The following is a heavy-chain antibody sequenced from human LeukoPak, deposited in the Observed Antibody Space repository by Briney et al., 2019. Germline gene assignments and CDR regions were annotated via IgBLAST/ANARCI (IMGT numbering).Heavy chain of an antibody. D-gene: IGHD4-17*01. V-gene: IGHV1-8*01. Sequence: ASVKVSCKASGYTFTSYDINWVRQATGQGLEWMGWMNPNSGNTGYVQKFQGRVTMTRNTSISTAYMELSSLRSEDTAVYYCALSHYGDYYYYGMDVWGQGTTVTVSS. CDR3: ALSHYGDYYYYGMDV. CDR1: GYTFTSYD. CDR2: MNPNSGNT. J-gene: IGHJ6*02.